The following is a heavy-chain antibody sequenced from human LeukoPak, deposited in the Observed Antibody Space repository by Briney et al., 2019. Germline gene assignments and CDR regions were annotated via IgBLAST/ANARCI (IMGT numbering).Heavy chain of an antibody. Sequence: GGSLSLSCATSGFSFSYYNMHWVRQAPGKGLEWVSSISSVSIYIFYADSVRGRFTISRDNAKDSLALQMDGLRVEETALYYCARGSRSGNLDFWGQGTQVTVSS. CDR1: GFSFSYYN. D-gene: IGHD1-14*01. V-gene: IGHV3-21*06. CDR2: ISSVSIYI. J-gene: IGHJ4*02. CDR3: ARGSRSGNLDF.